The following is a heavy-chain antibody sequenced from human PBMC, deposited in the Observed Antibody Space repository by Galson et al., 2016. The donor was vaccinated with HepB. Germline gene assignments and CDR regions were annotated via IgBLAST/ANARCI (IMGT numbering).Heavy chain of an antibody. CDR3: ARVRCSTFRCQNWFDP. CDR1: GDSVSSHSAA. D-gene: IGHD2/OR15-2a*01. Sequence: CAISGDSVSSHSAAWTWIRQSPLRGLEWLGRTYYRSKWYNDYAVSVKSRTSIHPDTSKNQFSLRLNSVTPEDTAVYYCARVRCSTFRCQNWFDPWGQGTLVTVSS. J-gene: IGHJ5*02. CDR2: TYYRSKWYN. V-gene: IGHV6-1*01.